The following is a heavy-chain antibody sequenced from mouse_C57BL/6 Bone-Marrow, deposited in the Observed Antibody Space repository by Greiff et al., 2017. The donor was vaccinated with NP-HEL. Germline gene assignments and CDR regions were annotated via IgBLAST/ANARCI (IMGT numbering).Heavy chain of an antibody. CDR2: ISDGGSYT. CDR3: ARDAYYYGSSPR. D-gene: IGHD1-1*01. J-gene: IGHJ3*02. V-gene: IGHV5-4*01. Sequence: EVQLVESGGGLVKPGGSLKLSCAASGFTFSSYAMSWVRQTPEKRLEWVATISDGGSYTYYPDNVKGRFTISRDNAKNNLYLQMSHLKSEDTAMYYCARDAYYYGSSPRWGQGTLVTVSA. CDR1: GFTFSSYA.